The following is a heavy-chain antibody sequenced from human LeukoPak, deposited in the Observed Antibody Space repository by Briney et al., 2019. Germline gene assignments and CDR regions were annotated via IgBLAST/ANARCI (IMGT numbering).Heavy chain of an antibody. CDR1: GGSFSGYY. CDR2: INHSGST. Sequence: PSETLSLTCAVYGGSFSGYYWSWIRQPPEKGLEWIGEINHSGSTNYNPSLKSRVTISVDTSKNQFSLKLSSVTAADTAVYYCARRAYGSGSRPLSYWGQGTLVTVSS. V-gene: IGHV4-34*01. J-gene: IGHJ4*02. D-gene: IGHD3-10*01. CDR3: ARRAYGSGSRPLSY.